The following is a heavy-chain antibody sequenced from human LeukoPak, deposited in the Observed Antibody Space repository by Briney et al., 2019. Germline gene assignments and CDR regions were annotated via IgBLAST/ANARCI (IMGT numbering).Heavy chain of an antibody. J-gene: IGHJ6*02. CDR1: GFTFSSYA. D-gene: IGHD3-10*01. Sequence: AGGSLRLSCAASGFTFSSYAMSWVRQAPGKGLEWVSAISGSGGSTYYADSVKGRFTISRDNSKNTLYLQMNSLRAEDTAVYYCAKVSEYYYGSGAFYYYYGMDVWGQGTTVTVSS. CDR2: ISGSGGST. CDR3: AKVSEYYYGSGAFYYYYGMDV. V-gene: IGHV3-23*01.